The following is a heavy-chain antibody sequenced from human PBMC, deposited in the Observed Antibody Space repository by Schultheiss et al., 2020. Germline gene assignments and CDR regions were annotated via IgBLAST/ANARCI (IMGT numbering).Heavy chain of an antibody. D-gene: IGHD3-9*01. CDR1: GFTFSGSA. CDR3: TTAFDILTGYYNYYYYGMDV. Sequence: GGSLRLSCAASGFTFSGSAMHWVRQASGKGLEWVGRIKSKTDGGTTDYAAPVKGRFTISRDDSKNTLYLQMNSLKTEDTAVYYCTTAFDILTGYYNYYYYGMDVWGKGTTVTVSS. V-gene: IGHV3-15*01. J-gene: IGHJ6*04. CDR2: IKSKTDGGTT.